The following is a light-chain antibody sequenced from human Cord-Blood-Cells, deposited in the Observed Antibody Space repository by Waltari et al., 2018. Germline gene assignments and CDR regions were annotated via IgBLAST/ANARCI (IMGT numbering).Light chain of an antibody. J-gene: IGLJ2*01. CDR3: QAWDSSTVV. CDR1: TLGDKY. Sequence: SYELTQPPSVSVSPGQTASITCSGDTLGDKYACWYQQKPGQSPVLVIYQDSKRPSGIPEQFSGSNAGNTATLTISGTQARDEADYDCQAWDSSTVVVGGGTKLTVL. CDR2: QDS. V-gene: IGLV3-1*01.